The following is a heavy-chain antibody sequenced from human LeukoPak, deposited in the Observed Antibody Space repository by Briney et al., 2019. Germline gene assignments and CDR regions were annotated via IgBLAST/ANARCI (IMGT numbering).Heavy chain of an antibody. D-gene: IGHD6-19*01. CDR3: AKDARRTNGWYFFDY. CDR1: GFAFSRLA. Sequence: GGSLRLSCAASGFAFSRLAMGWARQAPGKGLEWVSVVSDSGSLTYYADSVKGRFTISRDNSKNTLFLQMNGLRAEDTAVYYCAKDARRTNGWYFFDYWGQGTLVTVSS. V-gene: IGHV3-23*01. J-gene: IGHJ4*02. CDR2: VSDSGSLT.